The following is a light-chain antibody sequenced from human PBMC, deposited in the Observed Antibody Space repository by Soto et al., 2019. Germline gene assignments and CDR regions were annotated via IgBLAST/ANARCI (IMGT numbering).Light chain of an antibody. CDR1: SSDVGAYDF. V-gene: IGLV2-14*03. CDR2: EVS. Sequence: QSLLTQPASVSGSPGRSIAISCTGTSSDVGAYDFVSWYQQHPDKAPKLLIYEVSNRPSGVSDRFSGSKSVNTATLTISGLQAEDEADYYCSSHTTSNTRVFGTGTKVTVL. J-gene: IGLJ1*01. CDR3: SSHTTSNTRV.